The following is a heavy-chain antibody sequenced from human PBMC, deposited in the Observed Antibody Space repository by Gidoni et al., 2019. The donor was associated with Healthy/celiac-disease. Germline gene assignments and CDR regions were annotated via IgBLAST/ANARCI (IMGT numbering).Heavy chain of an antibody. CDR1: GFTFSSYA. CDR2: ISGSGGST. Sequence: EVPLLESGGGLVQPGGSMRLSCAASGFTFSSYARGLVRQAPGKGLEWVSAISGSGGSTSYSDSVKGRFTISRDNSKITLYLQMISLRAEDTAVYYCAKDPPGIAVAGSPVFFDIWGQGTMVTVSS. J-gene: IGHJ3*02. CDR3: AKDPPGIAVAGSPVFFDI. V-gene: IGHV3-23*01. D-gene: IGHD6-19*01.